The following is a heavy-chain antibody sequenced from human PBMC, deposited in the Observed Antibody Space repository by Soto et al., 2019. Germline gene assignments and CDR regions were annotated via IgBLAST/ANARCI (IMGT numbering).Heavy chain of an antibody. Sequence: QVQLVESGGGVVQPGRSLRLSCAASGFTFSSYGMHWVRQAPGKGLEWVAVIWYDGSNKYYADSVKGRFTISRDNSKNTLYLQMNSLRAEDTAVYYCARDNGDHPYYYYGMDVWGQGTTVTVSS. CDR3: ARDNGDHPYYYYGMDV. CDR1: GFTFSSYG. CDR2: IWYDGSNK. D-gene: IGHD4-17*01. V-gene: IGHV3-33*01. J-gene: IGHJ6*02.